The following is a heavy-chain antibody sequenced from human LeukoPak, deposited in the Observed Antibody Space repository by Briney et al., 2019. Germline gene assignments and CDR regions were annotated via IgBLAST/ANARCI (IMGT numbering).Heavy chain of an antibody. Sequence: GGSLRLSCAASGFTVSSNYMSWVRQAPGKGLEWVSVIYSGGSTYYADSVKGRFTISRDNSKNTLYLQMNSLRTEDTALYYCAKGPGAAVAKRYIQHWGQGTLVTVSS. D-gene: IGHD6-19*01. J-gene: IGHJ1*01. CDR1: GFTVSSNY. V-gene: IGHV3-53*05. CDR3: AKGPGAAVAKRYIQH. CDR2: IYSGGST.